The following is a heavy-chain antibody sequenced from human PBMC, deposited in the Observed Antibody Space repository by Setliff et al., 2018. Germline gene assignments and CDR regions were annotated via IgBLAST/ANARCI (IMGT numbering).Heavy chain of an antibody. D-gene: IGHD3-3*01. V-gene: IGHV3-23*01. J-gene: IGHJ6*02. CDR1: GFTFSSYA. Sequence: GGSLRLSCAASGFTFSSYAMSWVRQAPGKGLEWVSASSGSGGSTYYADSVKGRFTISRDNSKNTLYLQMNSLRAEDTAVYYCAKVNNRFWSGYYPYYYSMDVWRQGTTVTVSS. CDR2: SSGSGGST. CDR3: AKVNNRFWSGYYPYYYSMDV.